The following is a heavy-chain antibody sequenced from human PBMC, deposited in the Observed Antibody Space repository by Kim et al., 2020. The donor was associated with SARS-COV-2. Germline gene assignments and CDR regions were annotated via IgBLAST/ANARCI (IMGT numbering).Heavy chain of an antibody. CDR1: GGSISSYY. CDR3: ASHYYDSSGSTFDY. V-gene: IGHV4-4*07. D-gene: IGHD3-22*01. CDR2: IYTSGST. Sequence: SQTLSLTCTVSGGSISSYYWSWIRPPAGKGLEWIGRIYTSGSTNYNPSLKSRVTMSVDTSKNQFSLKLSSVTAADTAVYYCASHYYDSSGSTFDYWGQGTLVTVSS. J-gene: IGHJ4*02.